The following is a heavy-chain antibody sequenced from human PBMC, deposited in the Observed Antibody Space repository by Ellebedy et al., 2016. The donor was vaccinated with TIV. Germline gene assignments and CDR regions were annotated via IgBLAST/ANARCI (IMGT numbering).Heavy chain of an antibody. Sequence: PGGSLRLSCAASGFTFSNYSMNWVRQAPGKGLEWVSSITGSSCYMFYADSVKGRFTISRDNAKNSLYLQLNSLRAEDTAVYYCSRGIAAVMYWGQGTLVTVSS. V-gene: IGHV3-21*01. D-gene: IGHD6-13*01. CDR3: SRGIAAVMY. CDR2: ITGSSCYM. J-gene: IGHJ4*02. CDR1: GFTFSNYS.